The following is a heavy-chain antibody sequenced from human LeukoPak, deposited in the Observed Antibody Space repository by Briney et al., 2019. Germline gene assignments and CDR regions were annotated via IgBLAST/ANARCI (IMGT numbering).Heavy chain of an antibody. D-gene: IGHD1-26*01. J-gene: IGHJ3*02. Sequence: ASVKVSCKASGYTFTGYYMHWVRQAPGQGLEWMGRINPNSGGTNYAQKFQGRVTMTRDTSISTAYMELSGLRSDDTAVYYCALGSTTGRHAFDIWGQGTMVTVSS. CDR3: ALGSTTGRHAFDI. CDR2: INPNSGGT. CDR1: GYTFTGYY. V-gene: IGHV1-2*06.